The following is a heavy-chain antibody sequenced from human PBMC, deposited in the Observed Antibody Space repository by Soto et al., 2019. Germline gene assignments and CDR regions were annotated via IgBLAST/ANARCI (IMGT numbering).Heavy chain of an antibody. J-gene: IGHJ5*02. V-gene: IGHV4-39*01. CDR3: ARFQYYYDTFNWFDP. CDR1: GGSISSSSYY. D-gene: IGHD3-22*01. CDR2: IYYSGST. Sequence: SETLSLTCTVSGGSISSSSYYWGWIRQPPGKGLEWIGSIYYSGSTYYNPSLKSRVTISVDTSKNQFSLKLSSVTAADTAVYYCARFQYYYDTFNWFDPWGQGTLVTVSS.